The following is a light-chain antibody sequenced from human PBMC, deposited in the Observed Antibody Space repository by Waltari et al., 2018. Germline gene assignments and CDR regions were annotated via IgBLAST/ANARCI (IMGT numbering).Light chain of an antibody. Sequence: QSGLTQPASASGSPGQSITTSCTGTSSAVGNYNLVSWYQQHPGKAPKLLIYEVTKRASGTSDRFSASKSVNTASLTISGLQAQEDEADYYCCSYVGLGTYVFGTGTKVTV. V-gene: IGLV2-23*02. CDR1: SSAVGNYNL. CDR3: CSYVGLGTYV. CDR2: EVT. J-gene: IGLJ1*01.